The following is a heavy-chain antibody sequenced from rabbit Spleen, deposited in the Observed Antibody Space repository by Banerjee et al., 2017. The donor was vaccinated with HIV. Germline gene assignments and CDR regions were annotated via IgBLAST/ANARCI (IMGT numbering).Heavy chain of an antibody. CDR3: ARDLVTAIGWNFNL. CDR1: GFSFSSSDY. CDR2: IAGSSSGFT. V-gene: IGHV1S40*01. J-gene: IGHJ4*01. D-gene: IGHD7-1*01. Sequence: QSLEESGGGLVQPEGSLALTCKASGFSFSSSDYICWVRQAPGKGLEWISCIAGSSSGFTYSATWAKGRFTISKTSSTTVTLQMTSLTAADTATYFCARDLVTAIGWNFNLWGPGTLVTVS.